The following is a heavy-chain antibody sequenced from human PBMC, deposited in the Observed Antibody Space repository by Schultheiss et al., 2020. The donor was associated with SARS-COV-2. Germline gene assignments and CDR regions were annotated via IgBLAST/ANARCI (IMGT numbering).Heavy chain of an antibody. CDR3: ARTIAASSGEHAYGLDV. J-gene: IGHJ6*02. V-gene: IGHV1-69*13. Sequence: SVKVSCKASGGTFGSYAMSWVRQAPGQGLEWLGTVIPIFGTTTYAQNIQGRVTITADASTGTSHMGLSSLVSEDTAVYYCARTIAASSGEHAYGLDVWGQGTTVTVSS. D-gene: IGHD3-10*01. CDR1: GGTFGSYA. CDR2: VIPIFGTT.